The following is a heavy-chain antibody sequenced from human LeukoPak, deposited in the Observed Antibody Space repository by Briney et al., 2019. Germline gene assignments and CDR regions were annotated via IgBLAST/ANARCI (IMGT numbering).Heavy chain of an antibody. CDR2: INPSGGST. V-gene: IGHV1-46*01. CDR1: GYTFTGYY. J-gene: IGHJ4*02. D-gene: IGHD3-22*01. Sequence: ASVKVSCKASGYTFTGYYMHWVRQAPGQGLEWMGIINPSGGSTSYAQKFQGRVTMTRDMSTSTVYMELSSLRSEDTAVYYCARGVDYYDSSGYPDYWGQGTLVTVSS. CDR3: ARGVDYYDSSGYPDY.